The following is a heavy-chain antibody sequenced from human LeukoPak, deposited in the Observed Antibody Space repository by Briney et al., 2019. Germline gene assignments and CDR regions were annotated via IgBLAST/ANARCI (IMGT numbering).Heavy chain of an antibody. J-gene: IGHJ4*02. D-gene: IGHD2-2*01. CDR3: ARGSLVVPAAMFL. CDR1: GGSFSGYY. V-gene: IGHV4-34*01. Sequence: SETLSLTCAVYGGSFSGYYWGWIRQPPGKGLEWIGEINHSGSTNYNPSLKSRVTISVDTSKNQFSLKLSSVTAADTAVYYCARGSLVVPAAMFLWGQGTLVTVSS. CDR2: INHSGST.